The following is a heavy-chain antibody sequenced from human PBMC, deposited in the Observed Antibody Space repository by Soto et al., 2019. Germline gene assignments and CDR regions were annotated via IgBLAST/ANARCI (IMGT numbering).Heavy chain of an antibody. CDR1: GFIFSDYY. CDR3: GRGRSGQWLVFH. CDR2: ISSSGDTV. V-gene: IGHV3-11*04. J-gene: IGHJ4*02. Sequence: QVQLVESGGGLVKPGGSLRLSCAASGFIFSDYYMIWMRQAPGKGLQWVSYISSSGDTVHHADSVKGRFTISRDNAKKSLYLQMNGLMPEDTAVCDCGRGRSGQWLVFHWGQGIVVTVSS. D-gene: IGHD6-19*01.